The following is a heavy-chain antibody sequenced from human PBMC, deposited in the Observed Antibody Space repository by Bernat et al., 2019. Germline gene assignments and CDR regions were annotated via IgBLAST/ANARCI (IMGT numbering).Heavy chain of an antibody. CDR3: ARGFGYCSGGSCYGRFYYYYYMDV. CDR2: INHSRST. Sequence: QVQLQQWGAGLLKPSETLSLTCAVYGGSFSGYYWSWIRQPPGKGLEWIGEINHSRSTNYNPSLKSRVTISVDTSKNQFSLKLSSVTAADTAVYYCARGFGYCSGGSCYGRFYYYYYMDVWGKGTTVTVSS. D-gene: IGHD2-15*01. V-gene: IGHV4-34*01. CDR1: GGSFSGYY. J-gene: IGHJ6*03.